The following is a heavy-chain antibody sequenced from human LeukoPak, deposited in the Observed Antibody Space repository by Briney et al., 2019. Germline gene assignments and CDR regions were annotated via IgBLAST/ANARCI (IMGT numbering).Heavy chain of an antibody. CDR3: ASLRGGFGELLVDI. J-gene: IGHJ3*02. D-gene: IGHD3-10*01. Sequence: ASVKVSCKASGYTFTGYYMHRVRQAPGQGLEWMGWINPNSGGTNYAQKFQGRVTMTRDTSISTAYMELSRLRSDDTAVYYCASLRGGFGELLVDIWGQGTMVTVSS. CDR2: INPNSGGT. V-gene: IGHV1-2*02. CDR1: GYTFTGYY.